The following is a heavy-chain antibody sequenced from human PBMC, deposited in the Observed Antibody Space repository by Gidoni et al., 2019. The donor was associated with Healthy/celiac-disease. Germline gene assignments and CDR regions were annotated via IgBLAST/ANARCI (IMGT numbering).Heavy chain of an antibody. CDR1: GGSISSYY. CDR2: IYYSGST. J-gene: IGHJ5*02. Sequence: QGQLQESGPGLVKPSETLSLTCTVSGGSISSYYWSWIRQPPGKRLEWIEYIYYSGSTNYHPSLRSRVTISVDTSKTQFSLKLNSVPASDAAVYYCARHYYDRSGHPYWFDPWGQGTLVTVSS. CDR3: ARHYYDRSGHPYWFDP. D-gene: IGHD3-22*01. V-gene: IGHV4-59*08.